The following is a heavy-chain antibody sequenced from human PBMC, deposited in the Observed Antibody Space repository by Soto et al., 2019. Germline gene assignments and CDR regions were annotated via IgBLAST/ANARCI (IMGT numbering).Heavy chain of an antibody. CDR1: GFTFSSYA. V-gene: IGHV3-23*01. CDR3: AKSGVATTLLIDS. Sequence: SLRLSCAASGFTFSSYAMSWVRQAPGKGLEWVSSFSGSGGNTHYADFVKGRFTISRDNSKNTLYLQMNSLRAEDTAIYFCAKSGVATTLLIDSWGQGTLVTVSS. J-gene: IGHJ4*02. D-gene: IGHD5-12*01. CDR2: FSGSGGNT.